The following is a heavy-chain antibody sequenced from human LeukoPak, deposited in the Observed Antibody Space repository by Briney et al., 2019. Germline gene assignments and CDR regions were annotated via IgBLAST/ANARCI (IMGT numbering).Heavy chain of an antibody. V-gene: IGHV3-23*01. CDR3: AKVPRYCSGGSCHGGYFDY. CDR2: ISVSGGNT. CDR1: GFTFSSYA. Sequence: GGSLRLSCAASGFTFSSYAMSWVRQAPGKGLEWVSTISVSGGNTYYADSVKGRSTISRDNSKNTLYLQMSSLRAEDTAVYYCAKVPRYCSGGSCHGGYFDYWGQGTLVTVSP. D-gene: IGHD2-15*01. J-gene: IGHJ4*02.